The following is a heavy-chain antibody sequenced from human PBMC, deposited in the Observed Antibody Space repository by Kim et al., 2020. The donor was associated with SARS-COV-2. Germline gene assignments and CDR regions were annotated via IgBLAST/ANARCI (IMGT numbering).Heavy chain of an antibody. CDR1: RGSISSSSYD. D-gene: IGHD5-18*01. CDR2: IYYRGST. Sequence: SETLSLTCTVSRGSISSSSYDWGWIRQPPGKGLEWIGNIYYRGSTYYNPSLKSRVTISIDTSKNQFSLNLTSVTAADTAVYYCARLHGDSYDAFDIWGQGTMVTVSS. CDR3: ARLHGDSYDAFDI. J-gene: IGHJ3*02. V-gene: IGHV4-39*01.